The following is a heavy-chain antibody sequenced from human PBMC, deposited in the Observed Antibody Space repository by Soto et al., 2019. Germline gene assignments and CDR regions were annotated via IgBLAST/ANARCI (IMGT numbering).Heavy chain of an antibody. V-gene: IGHV4-31*03. D-gene: IGHD1-1*01. J-gene: IGHJ4*02. CDR3: ARVLSTIRSSHFDY. CDR2: IYYSGST. CDR1: GGSISSGGYY. Sequence: SETLSLTCTVSGGSISSGGYYWSWIRQHPGKGLEWIGYIYYSGSTYYNPSLKSRVTISVDTSKNQFSLKLSSVTAADTAVYYCARVLSTIRSSHFDYWGQGTLVTVSS.